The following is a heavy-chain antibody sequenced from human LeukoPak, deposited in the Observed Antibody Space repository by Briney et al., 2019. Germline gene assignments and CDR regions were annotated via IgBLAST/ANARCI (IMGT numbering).Heavy chain of an antibody. V-gene: IGHV3-21*01. CDR3: ARDSEYSSSRPDY. J-gene: IGHJ4*02. CDR2: ISSSSSYI. CDR1: GFTFSSYS. Sequence: PGGSLRLSCAASGFTFSSYSMNWVRQAPGKGLEWVSSISSSSSYIYYADSVKGRFTISRDNAKNSLYLQMNSLRAEDTAVYYCARDSEYSSSRPDYWGQGTLVTVSS. D-gene: IGHD6-6*01.